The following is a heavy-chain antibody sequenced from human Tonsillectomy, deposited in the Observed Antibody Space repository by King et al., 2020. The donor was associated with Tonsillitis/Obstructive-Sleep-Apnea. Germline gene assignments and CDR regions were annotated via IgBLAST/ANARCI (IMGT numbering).Heavy chain of an antibody. D-gene: IGHD4-23*01. V-gene: IGHV3-23*01. Sequence: VQLLESGGGLVQPGGSLRLSCAASQFTFSTYAMMWVRQAPGKGLEWVSSISYNGGVTYYTDSVKGRFTVSRDNSRNTLYLQMNTLRAEDTATYYCAIVSNSDLALRGGNWGQGTLVIVSS. CDR1: QFTFSTYA. CDR2: ISYNGGVT. J-gene: IGHJ4*02. CDR3: AIVSNSDLALRGGN.